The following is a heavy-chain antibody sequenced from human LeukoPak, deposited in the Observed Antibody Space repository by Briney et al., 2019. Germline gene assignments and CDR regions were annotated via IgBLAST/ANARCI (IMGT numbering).Heavy chain of an antibody. CDR2: IWYDGSNK. Sequence: GGSLRLSRAASGFTFSSYGMHWVRQAPGKGLEWVAVIWYDGSNKYYADSVKGRFTISRDNSKNTLYLQMNSLRAEDTAVYYCAKLPSGGTGTALIDYWGQGTLVTVSS. D-gene: IGHD1-1*01. V-gene: IGHV3-33*06. CDR3: AKLPSGGTGTALIDY. J-gene: IGHJ4*02. CDR1: GFTFSSYG.